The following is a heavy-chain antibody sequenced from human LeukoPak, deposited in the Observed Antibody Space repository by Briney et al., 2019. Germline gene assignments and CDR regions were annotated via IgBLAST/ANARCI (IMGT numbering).Heavy chain of an antibody. CDR3: ARDRGYYDSSGYTPIDY. V-gene: IGHV3-21*01. CDR1: GFTFSSYS. CDR2: ISSSSSYI. D-gene: IGHD3-22*01. Sequence: GGSLRLSCAASGFTFSSYSMNWVRQAPGKGPEWVSSISSSSSYIYYADSVKGRFTISRDNAKNSLYLQMNSRRAEDTAVYYCARDRGYYDSSGYTPIDYWGQGTLVTVSS. J-gene: IGHJ4*02.